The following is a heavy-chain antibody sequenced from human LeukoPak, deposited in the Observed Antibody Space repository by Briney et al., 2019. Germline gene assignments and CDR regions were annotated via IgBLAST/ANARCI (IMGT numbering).Heavy chain of an antibody. CDR1: GFTFSAYS. V-gene: IGHV3-21*06. D-gene: IGHD6-19*01. CDR3: ARTLAVAGTLDS. Sequence: GGSLRHSCAAAGFTFSAYSMNWVRQAPGKGLEWVSSISGTSYSIYYADSVKGRFTISRDNAKNSLFLQMNSLGAEDTAAYFCARTLAVAGTLDSWGQGTLVTVSS. CDR2: ISGTSYSI. J-gene: IGHJ4*02.